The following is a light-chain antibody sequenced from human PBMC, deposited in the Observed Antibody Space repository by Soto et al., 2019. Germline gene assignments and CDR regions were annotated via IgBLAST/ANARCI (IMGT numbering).Light chain of an antibody. CDR3: SSYTSSSTYD. CDR1: SSDVGGYNY. V-gene: IGLV2-14*01. CDR2: DVS. J-gene: IGLJ1*01. Sequence: QSALTQPASVSGSPGQSITIACTGTSSDVGGYNYVSWYQQYPGKAPRLVISDVSNRPSGVSNRFSGSKSGNSASLTISGLQAEDEAYYYCSSYTSSSTYDFGTGTKLTVL.